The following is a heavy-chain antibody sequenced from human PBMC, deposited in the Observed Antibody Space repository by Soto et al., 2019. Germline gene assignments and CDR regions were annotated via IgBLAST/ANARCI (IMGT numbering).Heavy chain of an antibody. CDR3: VHHGGVPYYHDF. CDR2: IFYSGST. Sequence: TSATLSLTCAVSGGSLSSSSWWSWVRQPPGKTLEWLGEIFYSGSTKYNPSLNSRVTISADQSKNDFSLRLSSVTAADTAVYYCVHHGGVPYYHDFWGQGMLVTVSS. D-gene: IGHD2-8*01. V-gene: IGHV4-4*02. CDR1: GGSLSSSSW. J-gene: IGHJ4*02.